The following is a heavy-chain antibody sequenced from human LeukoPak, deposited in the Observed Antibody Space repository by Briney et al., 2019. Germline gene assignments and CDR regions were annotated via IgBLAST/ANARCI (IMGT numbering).Heavy chain of an antibody. CDR1: GGTFSNYA. Sequence: SVKVSCKASGGTFSNYAISWVRQAPGQGLEWMGGIIPLFGTPNYAQKFQGRVTITADESTSTAYLELSSLRSEDTAVYYCARVNSPSHYDLWSGYYAGQNWFDPWGQGTLVTVSS. CDR2: IIPLFGTP. J-gene: IGHJ5*02. CDR3: ARVNSPSHYDLWSGYYAGQNWFDP. V-gene: IGHV1-69*13. D-gene: IGHD3-3*01.